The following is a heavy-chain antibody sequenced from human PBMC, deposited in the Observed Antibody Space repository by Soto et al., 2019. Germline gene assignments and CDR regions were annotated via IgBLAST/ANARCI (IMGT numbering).Heavy chain of an antibody. Sequence: QVQLVQSGAEVKKPGASVKVSCKTSGYIFTNHGINWVRQAPGQGLEWMVWINPYNANVNYPQKLQGRVTMTTDTSTSTAYMDLRSVTSDDTAVYYCARDRIAGIWGDAVDSWGQVTMVTVSS. CDR2: INPYNANV. J-gene: IGHJ3*02. V-gene: IGHV1-18*04. D-gene: IGHD3-16*01. CDR3: ARDRIAGIWGDAVDS. CDR1: GYIFTNHG.